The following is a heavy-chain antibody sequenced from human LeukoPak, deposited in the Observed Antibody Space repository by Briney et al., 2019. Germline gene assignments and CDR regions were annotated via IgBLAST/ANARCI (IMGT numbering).Heavy chain of an antibody. V-gene: IGHV1-2*06. Sequence: ASVKVSCKASGYTFTGYYMHWVRQAPGQGLEWMGRINPNNGATNYAQKLQGRVTITGDTSISTAYMELSSLRSDDTAVYYCAAGCSGDCYLDYWGQGTLVTVSS. CDR2: INPNNGAT. CDR1: GYTFTGYY. CDR3: AAGCSGDCYLDY. J-gene: IGHJ4*02. D-gene: IGHD2-21*02.